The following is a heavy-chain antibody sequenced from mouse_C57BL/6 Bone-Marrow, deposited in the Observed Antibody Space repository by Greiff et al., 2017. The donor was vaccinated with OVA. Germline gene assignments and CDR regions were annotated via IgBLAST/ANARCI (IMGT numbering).Heavy chain of an antibody. CDR1: GFNIKDDY. Sequence: VTLKESGAELVRPGASVKLSCTASGFNIKDDYMHWVKQRPEQGLEWIGWIDPENGDTEYASKFQGKATITADTSSNTAYLQLSSLTSEDTAVYYCTTSRPFAYWGQGTLVTVSA. CDR3: TTSRPFAY. J-gene: IGHJ3*01. D-gene: IGHD2-12*01. V-gene: IGHV14-4*01. CDR2: IDPENGDT.